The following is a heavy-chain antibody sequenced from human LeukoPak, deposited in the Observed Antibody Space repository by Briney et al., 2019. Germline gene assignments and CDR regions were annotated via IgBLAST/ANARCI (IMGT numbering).Heavy chain of an antibody. CDR1: GGSISSYY. CDR2: IYYSGGIT. D-gene: IGHD6-6*01. Sequence: SETLSLTXTVSGGSISSYYWSWIRQPPGKGLELIGYIYYSGGITNYNPSLKSRVTISVDTSKNQFSLKLSSVTAADTAVYYCVREVAARAFDIWGQGTMVTVSS. CDR3: VREVAARAFDI. J-gene: IGHJ3*02. V-gene: IGHV4-59*01.